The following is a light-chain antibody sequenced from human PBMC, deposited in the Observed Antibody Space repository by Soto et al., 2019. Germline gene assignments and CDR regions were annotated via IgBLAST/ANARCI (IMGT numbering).Light chain of an antibody. CDR1: ESVSSK. Sequence: EMIIKRSAASRILKAGKRAALSYGASESVSSKLAWYQQKPGQAPRLLIYGASTRATGIPPRFRGSESGTEFTHSISTVNTIYRAVYHCQQYYDWLSLTIGGGTKVDIK. CDR2: GAS. V-gene: IGKV3-15*01. J-gene: IGKJ4*01. CDR3: QQYYDWLSLT.